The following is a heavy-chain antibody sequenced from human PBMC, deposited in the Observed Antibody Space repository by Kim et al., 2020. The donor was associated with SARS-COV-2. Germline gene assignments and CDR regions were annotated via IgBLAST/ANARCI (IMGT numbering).Heavy chain of an antibody. Sequence: ASVKVSCKASGYTFTSYGISWVRQAPGQGLEWMGWISTYSVNSYYAQTFKGRLTMTRDPSTSTTYLDLRSLRSYDPAVYYCARDMGGWTGLDYWGQGT. CDR2: ISTYSVNS. D-gene: IGHD6-19*01. J-gene: IGHJ4*02. CDR3: ARDMGGWTGLDY. V-gene: IGHV1-18*01. CDR1: GYTFTSYG.